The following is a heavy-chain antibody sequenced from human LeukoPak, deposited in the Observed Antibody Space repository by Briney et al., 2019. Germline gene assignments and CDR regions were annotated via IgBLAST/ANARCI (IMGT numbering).Heavy chain of an antibody. Sequence: GASVKVSCKASGYTFTSYDISWLRQAPGQGLEWMGIINPSGGSTSYAQKFQGRVTMTRDTSTSTVYMELSSLRSEDTAVYYCARVWGYSYGYFDYWGQGTLVTVSS. D-gene: IGHD5-18*01. CDR1: GYTFTSYD. V-gene: IGHV1-46*01. CDR3: ARVWGYSYGYFDY. CDR2: INPSGGST. J-gene: IGHJ4*02.